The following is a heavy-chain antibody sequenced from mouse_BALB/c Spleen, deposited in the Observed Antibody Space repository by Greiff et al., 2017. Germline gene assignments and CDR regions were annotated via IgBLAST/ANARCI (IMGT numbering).Heavy chain of an antibody. CDR3: ATGGNYVMDY. V-gene: IGHV1S81*02. D-gene: IGHD2-1*01. J-gene: IGHJ4*01. CDR1: GYTFTSYW. CDR2: INPSNGRT. Sequence: VQLQQPGAELVKPGASVKLSCKASGYTFTSYWMHWVKQRTGQGLEWIGEINPSNGRTNYNEKFKSKATLTVDKSSSTAYMQLSSLTSEDSAVYYCATGGNYVMDYWGQGTSVTVSS.